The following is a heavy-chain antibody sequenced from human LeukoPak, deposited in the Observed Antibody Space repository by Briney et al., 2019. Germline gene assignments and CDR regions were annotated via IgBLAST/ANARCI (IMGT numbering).Heavy chain of an antibody. CDR1: GFSMSVYW. CDR3: AGDNV. Sequence: GGSLRLSCEASGFSMSVYWMSWVRQAPGKGLEWVSSISSSSSYIYYADSVKGRFTISRDNAKNSLYLQMNSLRAEDTAVYYCAGDNVWGQGTTVTVSS. CDR2: ISSSSSYI. J-gene: IGHJ6*02. V-gene: IGHV3-21*01.